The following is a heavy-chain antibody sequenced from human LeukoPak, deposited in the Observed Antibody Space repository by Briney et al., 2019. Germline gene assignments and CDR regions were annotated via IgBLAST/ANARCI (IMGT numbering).Heavy chain of an antibody. CDR3: ARSGSYGLFDY. D-gene: IGHD1-26*01. V-gene: IGHV1-18*04. Sequence: ASVKVSCKASGYTFTGYYMHWVRQAPGQGLEWMGWISAYNGNTNYAQKLQGRVTMTTDTSTSTAYMELRSLRSDDTAVYYCARSGSYGLFDYWGQGTLVTVSS. CDR2: ISAYNGNT. J-gene: IGHJ4*02. CDR1: GYTFTGYY.